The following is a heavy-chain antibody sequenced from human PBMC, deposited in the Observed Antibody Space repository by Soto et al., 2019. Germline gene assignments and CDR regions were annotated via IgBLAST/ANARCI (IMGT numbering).Heavy chain of an antibody. CDR3: ARRGSGSYYDY. J-gene: IGHJ4*02. D-gene: IGHD1-26*01. Sequence: EVQLLESGGGLVQPGGSLRLSCATSGFTFSSYAMRWVRQAPGKGLEWVSAISGSGGSTYYADSVKGRFTISRDNSKNTLYLQMNSLRAEDTAVYYCARRGSGSYYDYWGQGTLVIVSS. CDR2: ISGSGGST. V-gene: IGHV3-23*01. CDR1: GFTFSSYA.